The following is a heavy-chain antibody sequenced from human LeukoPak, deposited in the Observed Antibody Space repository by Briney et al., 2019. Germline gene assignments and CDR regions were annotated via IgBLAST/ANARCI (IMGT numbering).Heavy chain of an antibody. D-gene: IGHD6-13*01. CDR2: ISRYNGNT. Sequence: ASVKVSCKASGYTFSIYAISWVRQAPGQGLEWMGWISRYNGNTNYAQKFQGRVTMTTDTSTNTAYMELRSLRSDDTAVYYCARRVSSSLDYWGQGTLVTVSS. J-gene: IGHJ4*02. V-gene: IGHV1-18*01. CDR3: ARRVSSSLDY. CDR1: GYTFSIYA.